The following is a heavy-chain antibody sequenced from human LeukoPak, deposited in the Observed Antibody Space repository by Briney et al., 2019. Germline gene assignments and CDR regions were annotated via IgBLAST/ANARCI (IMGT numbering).Heavy chain of an antibody. Sequence: SETLSLTCAVYGGSFSGYYWSWIRQPPGRGLEWIGEINHSGSTNYNPSLKSRVTISVDTSKNQFSLKLSSVTAADTAVYYCARGHTAYYDSSGYYYRGLWFDPWGQRTLVTVSS. CDR2: INHSGST. CDR1: GGSFSGYY. CDR3: ARGHTAYYDSSGYYYRGLWFDP. J-gene: IGHJ5*02. V-gene: IGHV4-34*01. D-gene: IGHD3-22*01.